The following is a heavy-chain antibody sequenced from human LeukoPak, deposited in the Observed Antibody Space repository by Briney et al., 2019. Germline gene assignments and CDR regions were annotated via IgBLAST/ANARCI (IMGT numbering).Heavy chain of an antibody. V-gene: IGHV4-39*01. Sequence: PSETLSLTCTVSGRFINSSSYYWGWIRQPPGKGLEWIGSIYYSGSTYYNPSLKSRVTIPVDTSKNQFSLKLSSVTAADTAVYCCTGLGGRYDSSGPFDYWGQGTLVTVSS. CDR3: TGLGGRYDSSGPFDY. CDR2: IYYSGST. J-gene: IGHJ4*02. D-gene: IGHD3-22*01. CDR1: GRFINSSSYY.